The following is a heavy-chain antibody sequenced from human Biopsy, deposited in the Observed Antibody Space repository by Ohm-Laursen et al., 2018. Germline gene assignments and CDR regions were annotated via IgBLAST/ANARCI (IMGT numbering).Heavy chain of an antibody. D-gene: IGHD4-11*01. CDR2: ISYDGSGE. CDR1: GFTFTSYG. V-gene: IGHV3-30*03. CDR3: ERDEKRWDYSNYFSWYFDL. J-gene: IGHJ2*01. Sequence: SLRLSCAASGFTFTSYGMHWARQAPGKGLEWVAVISYDGSGEYYADSLQGRFTSSRDNPKNTVDLQMNSLRAEDTAVYFCERDEKRWDYSNYFSWYFDLWGRGTLVTVSS.